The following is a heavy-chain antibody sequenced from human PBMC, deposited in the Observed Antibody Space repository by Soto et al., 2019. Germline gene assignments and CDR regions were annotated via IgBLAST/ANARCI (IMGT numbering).Heavy chain of an antibody. CDR2: IYYSGST. CDR3: ARDADYGGSRGGMDV. Sequence: QVRLEESGPGLVKPSETLSLICSVSGGSVNNANYFLNWIRHHPENGLEWIGYIYYSGSTRYNPSFKTRATLSIDTYKNQFSLRLNSVTVADTDVYFCARDADYGGSRGGMDVWGRGTTVTVSS. V-gene: IGHV4-31*03. CDR1: GGSVNNANYF. D-gene: IGHD4-17*01. J-gene: IGHJ6*02.